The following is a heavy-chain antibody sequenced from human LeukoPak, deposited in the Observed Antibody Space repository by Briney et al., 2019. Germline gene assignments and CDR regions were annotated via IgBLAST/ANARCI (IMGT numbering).Heavy chain of an antibody. CDR1: GVTLSDHH. J-gene: IGHJ3*02. CDR3: ARDGGEGDNSAFDI. D-gene: IGHD3-16*01. CDR2: TRDKDRSYRT. V-gene: IGHV3-72*01. Sequence: PGGSLRLSCAASGVTLSDHHVARVRQAPGKGLEWVGRTRDKDRSYRTEYAASVDGRFTISRDDSKNAVYLQMSSLKTEDTAVYYCARDGGEGDNSAFDIWGQGTVVTVSS.